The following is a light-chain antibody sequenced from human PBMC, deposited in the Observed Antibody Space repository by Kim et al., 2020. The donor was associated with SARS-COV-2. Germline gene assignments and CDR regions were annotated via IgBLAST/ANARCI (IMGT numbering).Light chain of an antibody. CDR3: QSYDSSLSGSYV. J-gene: IGLJ1*01. CDR1: TPNIGAGYD. Sequence: TNPCPGSTPNIGAGYDVHCDQQLPGTAPKLLIYGNSNRPSGVPDRFSGSKSGTSASLAITGLQAEDEADYYCQSYDSSLSGSYVFGTGTKVTVL. CDR2: GNS. V-gene: IGLV1-40*01.